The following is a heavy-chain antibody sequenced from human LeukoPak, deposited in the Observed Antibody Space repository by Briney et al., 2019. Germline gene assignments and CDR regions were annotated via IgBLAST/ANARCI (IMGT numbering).Heavy chain of an antibody. CDR2: ISTSSRYI. CDR1: GFTFSSYD. D-gene: IGHD2-2*01. V-gene: IGHV3-21*01. Sequence: GGSLRLSCAASGFTFSSYDMNWVRQAPGKGLEWVSSISTSSRYIYYTDSVRGRFTISRDDAKNSLYLQMNSLRAEDTAVYYCARADCSSSTCYLRRSWFDPWGRGTLVTVSS. CDR3: ARADCSSSTCYLRRSWFDP. J-gene: IGHJ5*02.